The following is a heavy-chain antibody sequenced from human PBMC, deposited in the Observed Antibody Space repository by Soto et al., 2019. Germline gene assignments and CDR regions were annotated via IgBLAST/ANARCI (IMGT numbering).Heavy chain of an antibody. J-gene: IGHJ5*02. CDR1: GYTFTSYG. D-gene: IGHD6-13*01. Sequence: ASVKVSCKASGYTFTSYGISWVRQAPGQGLEWMGWISAYNGNTNYAQKLQGRVTMTTDTSTSTAYMELRSLRSDDTAVYYCASLAGAAAGREGWFDPWGQGTLVTVSS. V-gene: IGHV1-18*01. CDR2: ISAYNGNT. CDR3: ASLAGAAAGREGWFDP.